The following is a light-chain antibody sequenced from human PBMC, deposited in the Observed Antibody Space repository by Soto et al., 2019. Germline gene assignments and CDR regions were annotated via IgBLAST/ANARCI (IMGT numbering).Light chain of an antibody. J-gene: IGKJ1*01. CDR3: QQYNNWPPWT. Sequence: EIVMTQSPATLSVSPGERASLSCRASQSVSSNLAWYQYTPGQAPGLLIYGASTRATGIPARFSGSGSGTEFTLTISSLQSEDFAVYYCQQYNNWPPWTFGQGTKVDIK. CDR2: GAS. CDR1: QSVSSN. V-gene: IGKV3-15*01.